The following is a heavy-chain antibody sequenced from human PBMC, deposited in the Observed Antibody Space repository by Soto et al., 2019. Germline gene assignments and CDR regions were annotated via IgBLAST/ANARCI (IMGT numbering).Heavy chain of an antibody. J-gene: IGHJ4*02. CDR1: GYTSTSYY. D-gene: IGHD3-3*02. Sequence: ASVKVSCKASGYTSTSYYMHWVRQAPGQGLEWMGIINPSGGSTSYAQKFQGRVTMTRDTSTSTVYMELSSLRSEDTAVYYCATSLGIETSPEGIFDYWGQGTLVTVSS. CDR2: INPSGGST. V-gene: IGHV1-46*01. CDR3: ATSLGIETSPEGIFDY.